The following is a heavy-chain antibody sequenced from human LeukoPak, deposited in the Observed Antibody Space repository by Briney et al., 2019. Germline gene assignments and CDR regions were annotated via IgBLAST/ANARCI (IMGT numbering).Heavy chain of an antibody. Sequence: ASVKVSCKASGYTFTSYGISWVRQAPGQGLEWMGWISAYNGNTNYAQKLQGRVTMTEDTSTDTAYMELSSLRSEDTAVYYCATLIVGATAGPYFDYWGQGTLVTVSS. CDR2: ISAYNGNT. CDR1: GYTFTSYG. V-gene: IGHV1-18*01. D-gene: IGHD1-26*01. CDR3: ATLIVGATAGPYFDY. J-gene: IGHJ4*02.